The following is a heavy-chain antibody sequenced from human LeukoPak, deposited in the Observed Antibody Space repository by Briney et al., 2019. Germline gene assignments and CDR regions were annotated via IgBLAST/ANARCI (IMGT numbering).Heavy chain of an antibody. CDR1: GFTFSSYE. Sequence: GGSLRLSCAASGFTFSSYEMNWVRQAPGKGLEWVSYISSSGSTIYYADSVKGRFTISRDNAKNSLYLQMNSLRAEDTAVYYCAREGIQGCGGDCYVDYWGQGTLVTVSS. CDR2: ISSSGSTI. V-gene: IGHV3-48*03. D-gene: IGHD2-21*02. J-gene: IGHJ4*02. CDR3: AREGIQGCGGDCYVDY.